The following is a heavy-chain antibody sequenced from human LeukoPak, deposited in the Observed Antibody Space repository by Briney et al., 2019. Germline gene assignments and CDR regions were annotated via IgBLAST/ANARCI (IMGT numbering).Heavy chain of an antibody. V-gene: IGHV4-59*01. D-gene: IGHD6-13*01. J-gene: IGHJ6*02. CDR2: IYYSGST. CDR3: ARAPYSSSWYGIDYYYYYGMDV. CDR1: GGFISSYY. Sequence: PSETLSLTCTVSGGFISSYYWSWIRQPPGKGLEWIGYIYYSGSTNYNPSLKSRVTISVDTSKNQFSLKLSSVTAADTAVYYCARAPYSSSWYGIDYYYYYGMDVWGQGTTVTVSS.